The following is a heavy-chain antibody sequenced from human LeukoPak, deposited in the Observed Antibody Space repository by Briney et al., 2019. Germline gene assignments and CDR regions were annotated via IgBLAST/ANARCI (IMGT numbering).Heavy chain of an antibody. V-gene: IGHV7-4-1*02. CDR2: INTNTGNP. D-gene: IGHD3-9*01. CDR3: ARGSLLRYFDRKVGYMDV. Sequence: ASVKVSCKASGYTFTSYGISWVRQAPGQGLEWMGWINTNTGNPTYAQGFTGRFVFSLDTSVSTAYLQISSLKAEDTAVYYCARGSLLRYFDRKVGYMDVWGKGTTVTVSS. J-gene: IGHJ6*03. CDR1: GYTFTSYG.